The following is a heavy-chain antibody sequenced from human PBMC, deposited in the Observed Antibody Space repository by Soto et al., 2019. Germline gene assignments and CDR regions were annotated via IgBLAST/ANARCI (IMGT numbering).Heavy chain of an antibody. CDR3: ARGSTSWTPPDLYGMDV. CDR1: GFTFSSYA. J-gene: IGHJ6*02. CDR2: ISYDGSNK. V-gene: IGHV3-30-3*01. D-gene: IGHD2-2*01. Sequence: GGSLRLSCAASGFTFSSYAMHWVRQAPGKGLEWVAVISYDGSNKYYADSVKGRFTISRDNSKNTLYLQMNSLRAEDTAVYHCARGSTSWTPPDLYGMDVWGQGTTVTVSS.